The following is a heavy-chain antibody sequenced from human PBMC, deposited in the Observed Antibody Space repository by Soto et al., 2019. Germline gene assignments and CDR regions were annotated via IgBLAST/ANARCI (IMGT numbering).Heavy chain of an antibody. Sequence: EVQLVESGGGLXXPGGSXXXSXAASKFPFSSYSMNWVRQAPGKGLEWVSSISSSSSYIYYADSVKGRFTISRDNAKNSLYLQMNSLRAEDTAVYYCARDRGDYDFDYWGQGTLVTVSS. V-gene: IGHV3-21*01. D-gene: IGHD4-17*01. CDR3: ARDRGDYDFDY. J-gene: IGHJ4*02. CDR2: ISSSSSYI. CDR1: KFPFSSYS.